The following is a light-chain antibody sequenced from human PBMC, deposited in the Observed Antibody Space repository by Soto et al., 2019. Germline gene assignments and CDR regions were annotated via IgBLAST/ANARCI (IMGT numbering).Light chain of an antibody. CDR3: QQRSNWPPYT. V-gene: IGKV3-11*01. CDR2: DTS. CDR1: QSVSNF. Sequence: EIVLTQSPATLSLSPGERAILSCRASQSVSNFLAWYQQKPGQAPRLLIYDTSNRATGIPARFSGSGSGTDFTLTISNLEPEDFGVYYCQQRSNWPPYTFGQGTRLEIK. J-gene: IGKJ5*01.